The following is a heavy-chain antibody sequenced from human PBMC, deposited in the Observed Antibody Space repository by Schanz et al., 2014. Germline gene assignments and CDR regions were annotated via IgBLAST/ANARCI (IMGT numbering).Heavy chain of an antibody. J-gene: IGHJ3*02. Sequence: QVQLVQSGAEVKKPGASVKVSCKASGYTFTSYGITWVRQAPGQGLEWMGWISAYNGHTTYAQKFQGRVTMTTDTSTSTAYMELSSLRSEDTAVYFCARGPSTGAFDIWGQGTMVTVSS. CDR2: ISAYNGHT. CDR3: ARGPSTGAFDI. CDR1: GYTFTSYG. V-gene: IGHV1-18*01.